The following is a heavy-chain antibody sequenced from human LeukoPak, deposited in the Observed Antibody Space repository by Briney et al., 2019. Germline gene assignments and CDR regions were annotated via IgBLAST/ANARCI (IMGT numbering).Heavy chain of an antibody. Sequence: GGSLRLSCAASGFTFSSYGMHWVRQAPGKGLEWVAVISYDGSNKYYADSVKGRFTISRDNSKNTLYLQMNSLRAEDTAVYYCAKAVGDYGIDYWGQGTLVTVSS. J-gene: IGHJ4*02. CDR2: ISYDGSNK. CDR1: GFTFSSYG. CDR3: AKAVGDYGIDY. D-gene: IGHD4-17*01. V-gene: IGHV3-30*18.